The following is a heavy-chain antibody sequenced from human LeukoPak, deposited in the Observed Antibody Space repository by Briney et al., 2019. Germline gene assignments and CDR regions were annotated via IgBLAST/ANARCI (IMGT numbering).Heavy chain of an antibody. CDR2: MNQDGRQT. V-gene: IGHV3-7*01. Sequence: GGSLRLSCVASGFNLGDFWENWLRQAPGKGLEWVANMNQDGRQTNYLDSVKGRFTISRDNARNSVYLQMDSLRDEDTSLYYCVRDQGDRTGSLWGQGTLVTVST. J-gene: IGHJ4*02. CDR3: VRDQGDRTGSL. CDR1: GFNLGDFW. D-gene: IGHD2-15*01.